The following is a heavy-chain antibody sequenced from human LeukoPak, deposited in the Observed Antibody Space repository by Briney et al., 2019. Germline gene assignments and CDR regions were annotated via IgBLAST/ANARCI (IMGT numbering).Heavy chain of an antibody. D-gene: IGHD3-16*01. CDR2: ITGRGGRT. CDR3: ARDGLIGGYYYYYMDV. CDR1: GFTFSNYA. V-gene: IGHV3-23*01. J-gene: IGHJ6*03. Sequence: PGGSLRLSCAASGFTFSNYAMSWVRQTPGKGLEWVSGITGRGGRTYYADSVKGRFTISRDNSKNTLYLQMNSLRAEDTAVYYCARDGLIGGYYYYYMDVWGKGTTVTVSS.